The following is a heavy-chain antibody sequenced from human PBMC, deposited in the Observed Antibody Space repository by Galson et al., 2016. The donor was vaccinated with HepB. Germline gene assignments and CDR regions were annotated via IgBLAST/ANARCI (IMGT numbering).Heavy chain of an antibody. D-gene: IGHD5-12*01. CDR1: GGSFSSYN. J-gene: IGHJ5*02. V-gene: IGHV4-34*01. CDR2: IDHSGST. CDR3: ARGFRNIAHRDPWFDP. Sequence: SETLSLTCVVYGGSFSSYNWRWIRQPPGKGLEWIGEIDHSGSTNYNPSLKSRVTISLDTSSNQFSLKLSSVTAADTAVYYCARGFRNIAHRDPWFDPWGQGTLVTVSS.